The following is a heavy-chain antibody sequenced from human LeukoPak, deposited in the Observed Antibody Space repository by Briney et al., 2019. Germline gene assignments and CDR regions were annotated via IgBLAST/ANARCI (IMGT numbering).Heavy chain of an antibody. D-gene: IGHD2-2*01. CDR1: GFTFSSYS. J-gene: IGHJ4*02. V-gene: IGHV3-21*01. CDR3: AREDCSSTSCYSLSLDY. CDR2: ISSSSSYI. Sequence: PGGSLRLSCAASGFTFSSYSMNWVRQAPGKGLEWVSYISSSSSYIYYADSVKGRFTISRDNVENSLFLQMNSLRAEDTAVYYCAREDCSSTSCYSLSLDYWGQGTLVTVSS.